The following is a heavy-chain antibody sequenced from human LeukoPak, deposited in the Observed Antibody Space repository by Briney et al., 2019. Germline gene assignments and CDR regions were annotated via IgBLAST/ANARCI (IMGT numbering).Heavy chain of an antibody. D-gene: IGHD2-21*02. CDR3: ARQNFVVVTAIRIFDY. CDR2: IYYRGST. CDR1: GDSINSYY. V-gene: IGHV4-59*08. J-gene: IGHJ4*02. Sequence: PSETLSLTCTVSGDSINSYYWSWIRQPPGKGLEWIGYIYYRGSTSYNPSLKSRVTISVDSSKNQFSLKLTSVTAADTAVYYCARQNFVVVTAIRIFDYWGQGTLVTVSS.